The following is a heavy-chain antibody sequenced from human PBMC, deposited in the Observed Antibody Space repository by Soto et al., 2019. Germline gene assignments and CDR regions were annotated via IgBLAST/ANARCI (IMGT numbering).Heavy chain of an antibody. CDR3: ARGGSAACEYYYYGLDV. CDR1: GGSVSSGNYY. D-gene: IGHD6-13*01. CDR2: IYYSGST. V-gene: IGHV4-61*01. Sequence: SETLSLTCAVSGGSVSSGNYYWSWIRQPPGKGLEWIGYIYYSGSTNYNPSLKSRVTISIDTSKNQFSLKLSSVTAADTAVYSCARGGSAACEYYYYGLDVWGPGTTVTVSS. J-gene: IGHJ6*02.